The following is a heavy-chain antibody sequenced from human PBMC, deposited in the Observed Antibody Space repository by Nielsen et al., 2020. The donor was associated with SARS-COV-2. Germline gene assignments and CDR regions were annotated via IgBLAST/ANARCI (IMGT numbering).Heavy chain of an antibody. Sequence: GGSLRLSCAASGFTFSAHAMSWVRQAPGKGLEWVSAISGSGGSTYYADSVKGRFTISRDNSKNTLYLQMNSLRAEDTALYYCARIGSVMGGGYNSGVDYWGQGTLITVSS. CDR2: ISGSGGST. J-gene: IGHJ4*02. CDR3: ARIGSVMGGGYNSGVDY. V-gene: IGHV3-23*01. CDR1: GFTFSAHA. D-gene: IGHD5-24*01.